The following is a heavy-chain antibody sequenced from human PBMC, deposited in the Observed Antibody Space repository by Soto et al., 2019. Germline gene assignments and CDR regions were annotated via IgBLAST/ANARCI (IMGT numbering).Heavy chain of an antibody. CDR3: ARVWIERSTNEAFAI. D-gene: IGHD5-12*01. Sequence: QVQLVQSGGGVVQPGRSLRLSCVASGFIFSDYAMHWVRQAPGKGLEWVDAISYDGDSTYYGDSVKGRFTISRDHSKNTLILQMNSLRAEDTAVYFWARVWIERSTNEAFAIWCRGTMVTVSS. CDR1: GFIFSDYA. J-gene: IGHJ3*02. CDR2: ISYDGDST. V-gene: IGHV3-30*03.